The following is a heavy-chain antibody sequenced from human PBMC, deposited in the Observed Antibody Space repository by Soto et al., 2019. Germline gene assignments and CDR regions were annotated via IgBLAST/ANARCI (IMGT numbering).Heavy chain of an antibody. CDR3: ARRIVLVPAARTNWFDP. Sequence: GGSLRLSCAASGFTFSDYYMSWIRQAPGKGLEWVSYISSSGSTIYYADSVKGRFTISRDNAKNSLYLQMNSLRAEDTAVYYCARRIVLVPAARTNWFDPWGQGTLVTVSS. CDR2: ISSSGSTI. J-gene: IGHJ5*02. V-gene: IGHV3-11*01. CDR1: GFTFSDYY. D-gene: IGHD2-2*01.